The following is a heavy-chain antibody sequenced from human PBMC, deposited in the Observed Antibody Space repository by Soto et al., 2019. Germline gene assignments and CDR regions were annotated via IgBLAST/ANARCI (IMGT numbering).Heavy chain of an antibody. Sequence: PSETLSLTCAVSGGSISSGGYSWSWIRQPPGKGLEWIGYIYYSGSTNYNPSLKSRVTISVDTSKNQSSLKLSSVTAADTAVYYCAISLYGSGSYYPQWGQGTLVTVSS. J-gene: IGHJ4*02. CDR1: GGSISSGGYS. CDR3: AISLYGSGSYYPQ. V-gene: IGHV4-61*08. CDR2: IYYSGST. D-gene: IGHD3-10*01.